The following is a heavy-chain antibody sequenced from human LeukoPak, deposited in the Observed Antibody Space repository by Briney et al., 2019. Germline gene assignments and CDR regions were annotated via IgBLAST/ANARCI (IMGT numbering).Heavy chain of an antibody. J-gene: IGHJ6*02. V-gene: IGHV3-33*03. CDR3: ARDGTSPMSNYYYAMDV. CDR1: GLTFSSYG. D-gene: IGHD5/OR15-5a*01. Sequence: GGSLRLSCAASGLTFSSYGMHWVRQAPGMGLEWVALIWYDGSNKYYADSVKGRFTISRDNAKNSLFLQMNSLRAEDTAVYYCARDGTSPMSNYYYAMDVWGQGTTVTVSS. CDR2: IWYDGSNK.